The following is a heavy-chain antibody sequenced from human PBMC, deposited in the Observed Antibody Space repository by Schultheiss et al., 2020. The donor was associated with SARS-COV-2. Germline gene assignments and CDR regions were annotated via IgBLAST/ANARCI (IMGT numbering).Heavy chain of an antibody. CDR1: GFTFSSYW. CDR2: ISYDGSNK. J-gene: IGHJ4*02. CDR3: AKDLSVVVTAPFDY. D-gene: IGHD2-21*02. V-gene: IGHV3-30*18. Sequence: GGSLRLSCAASGFTFSSYWMIWVRQAPGKGLEWVAVISYDGSNKYYADSVKGRFTISRDNSKNTLYLQMNSLRAEDTAVYYCAKDLSVVVTAPFDYWGQGTLVTVSS.